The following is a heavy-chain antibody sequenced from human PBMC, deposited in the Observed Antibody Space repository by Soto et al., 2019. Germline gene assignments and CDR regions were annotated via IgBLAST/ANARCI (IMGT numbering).Heavy chain of an antibody. J-gene: IGHJ6*02. CDR2: ISAYNGNT. Sequence: QVQLVQSGAEVKKPGASVKVSCKASGYTFTSYGISWVRQAPGQGLEWMGWISAYNGNTNYAQKLQGRVTMTTDTATSTAYMELRSMRSDDTAVYYCARIVVVPAAIGVHGMDVWGQGTTVTVSS. CDR3: ARIVVVPAAIGVHGMDV. D-gene: IGHD2-2*01. V-gene: IGHV1-18*04. CDR1: GYTFTSYG.